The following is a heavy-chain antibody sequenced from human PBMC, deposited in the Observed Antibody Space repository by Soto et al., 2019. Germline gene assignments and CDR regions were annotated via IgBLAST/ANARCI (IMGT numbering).Heavy chain of an antibody. D-gene: IGHD5-12*01. CDR2: ISSSGSTI. CDR1: GFTFSDYY. Sequence: GGSLRLSCAASGFTFSDYYMSWIRQAPGKGLEWVSYISSSGSTIYYADSVKGRFTISRDNAKNSLYLQMNSLRAEDTAVYYCARDLDIVATMRVRGYYYYMDVWGKGTTVTVSS. J-gene: IGHJ6*03. V-gene: IGHV3-11*01. CDR3: ARDLDIVATMRVRGYYYYMDV.